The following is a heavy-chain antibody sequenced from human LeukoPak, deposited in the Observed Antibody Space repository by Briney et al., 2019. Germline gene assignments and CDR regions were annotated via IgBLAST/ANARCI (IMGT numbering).Heavy chain of an antibody. V-gene: IGHV4-59*08. D-gene: IGHD3-22*01. CDR3: ARHADGRVSGYYLADDNHFFDF. CDR2: IYYSGYT. Sequence: SETLSLTCTISGGSISSYYWSWIRQPPGKGLEWIGYIYYSGYTNYNPSLKSRVTISVDTSKSQFSLKLISVTAADTAVYYCARHADGRVSGYYLADDNHFFDFWGQGTLVTVSS. CDR1: GGSISSYY. J-gene: IGHJ4*02.